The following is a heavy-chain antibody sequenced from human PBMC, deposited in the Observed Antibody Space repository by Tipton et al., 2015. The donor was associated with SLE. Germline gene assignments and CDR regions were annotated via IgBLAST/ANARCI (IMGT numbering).Heavy chain of an antibody. J-gene: IGHJ5*02. D-gene: IGHD3-3*01. CDR1: GGSISSSSYY. CDR3: ARGGTVFGVVLNWFDP. V-gene: IGHV4-39*07. CDR2: IYTRGST. Sequence: GLVKPSETLSLTCTVSGGSISSSSYYWGWIRQPPGKGLEWIGSIYTRGSTNYNPSLMNRVTISVDTSKNQFSLKLSSVTAADTAVYYCARGGTVFGVVLNWFDPWGQGTLVTVSS.